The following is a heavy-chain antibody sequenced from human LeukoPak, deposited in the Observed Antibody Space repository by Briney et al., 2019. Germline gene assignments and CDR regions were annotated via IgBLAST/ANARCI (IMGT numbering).Heavy chain of an antibody. CDR3: ARVGCGGDCYPGNAFDI. CDR1: GYTLTDYY. V-gene: IGHV1-2*02. D-gene: IGHD2-21*01. CDR2: INPNSGAT. J-gene: IGHJ3*02. Sequence: ASVKVSCKASGYTLTDYYLHWVRQAPGQGLKWMGWINPNSGATHYAQSFQARVTMTRDTSIASSYMELTGLESDDTAVYYCARVGCGGDCYPGNAFDIWGQGTMVTVSS.